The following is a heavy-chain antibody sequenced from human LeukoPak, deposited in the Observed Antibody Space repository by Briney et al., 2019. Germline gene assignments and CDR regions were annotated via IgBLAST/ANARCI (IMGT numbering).Heavy chain of an antibody. CDR2: ISDSGGDT. CDR3: ARGYCSGNSCFNLDY. J-gene: IGHJ4*01. CDR1: GFTFSNYG. Sequence: GGSLRLSCTASGFTFSNYGMAWVRQAPGKGLEWVSSISDSGGDTYYADSVKGRFTVSRDNSKNTLYLQMNSLRAEDTAVYYCARGYCSGNSCFNLDYWGQGILVTVSS. D-gene: IGHD2-15*01. V-gene: IGHV3-23*01.